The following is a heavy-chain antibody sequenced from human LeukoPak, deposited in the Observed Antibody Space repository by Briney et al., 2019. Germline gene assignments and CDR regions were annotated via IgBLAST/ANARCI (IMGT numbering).Heavy chain of an antibody. Sequence: GGSLRLSCAASGFTFSNYSMNWVRQAPGKGLEWVSSISSSSSYIYYADSVKGRFTFSRDNAKNSLYLQMNSLRVEDTAVYYCAKDQGEPFFDYWGQRTLVTVSS. CDR1: GFTFSNYS. D-gene: IGHD1-14*01. V-gene: IGHV3-21*01. J-gene: IGHJ4*02. CDR3: AKDQGEPFFDY. CDR2: ISSSSSYI.